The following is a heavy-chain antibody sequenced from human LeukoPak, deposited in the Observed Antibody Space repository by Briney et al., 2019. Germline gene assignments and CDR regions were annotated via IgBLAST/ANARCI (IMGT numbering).Heavy chain of an antibody. J-gene: IGHJ3*02. D-gene: IGHD2-8*01. V-gene: IGHV3-53*01. CDR1: GFTVRSNY. Sequence: PGGSLRLSCAASGFTVRSNYMSWVRQAPGKGLERVSVIYSGGSAYYADSVKGRFTISRDNSKNTMYLQMNSLRAEDTAVYYCARDPGLMDVRGAFDIWGQGTMVTVSS. CDR2: IYSGGSA. CDR3: ARDPGLMDVRGAFDI.